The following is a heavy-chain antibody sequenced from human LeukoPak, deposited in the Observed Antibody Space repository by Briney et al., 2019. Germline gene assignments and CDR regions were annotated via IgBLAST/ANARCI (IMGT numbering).Heavy chain of an antibody. V-gene: IGHV4-34*01. CDR3: ARGACSSTSCYTRSPNWYFDL. D-gene: IGHD2-2*02. J-gene: IGHJ2*01. CDR1: GGSFSGYY. Sequence: SETLSLTCAVYGGSFSGYYWSWIRQPPGKGLEWLGEINHSGSTNYNPSLKSRVTISVDTSKNQFSLKLSSVTAADTAVYYCARGACSSTSCYTRSPNWYFDLWGRGTLVTVSS. CDR2: INHSGST.